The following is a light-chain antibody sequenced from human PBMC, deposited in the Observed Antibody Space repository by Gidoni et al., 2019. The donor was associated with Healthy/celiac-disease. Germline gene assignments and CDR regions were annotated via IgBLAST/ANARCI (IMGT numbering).Light chain of an antibody. CDR3: QQFHSYPPFT. V-gene: IGKV1-13*02. CDR2: DAS. Sequence: AIQLTQSTSSLSASVGERVTITCRASQGISSALAWYQQKPGKAPKLLIYDASSLESGVPSRFRGSGSGTDFTLTISSLQPEDFATYYCQQFHSYPPFTFGPGTKVDIK. CDR1: QGISSA. J-gene: IGKJ3*01.